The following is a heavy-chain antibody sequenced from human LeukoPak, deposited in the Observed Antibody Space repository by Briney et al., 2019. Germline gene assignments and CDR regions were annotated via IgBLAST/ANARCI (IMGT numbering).Heavy chain of an antibody. V-gene: IGHV4-38-2*02. J-gene: IGHJ5*02. Sequence: SETLSLTCTVSGYSISSGYYWGWIRQSPGKGLEWIGNIYHSGSTYSNPSLESRVTISVDTSKNQFSLRRKSVTAADAAVYYCAKDITRAAADPVPWGQGTLVTVSS. CDR3: AKDITRAAADPVP. CDR2: IYHSGST. D-gene: IGHD6-13*01. CDR1: GYSISSGYY.